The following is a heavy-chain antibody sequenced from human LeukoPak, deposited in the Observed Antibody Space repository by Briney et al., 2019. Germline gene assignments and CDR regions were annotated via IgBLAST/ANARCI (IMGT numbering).Heavy chain of an antibody. Sequence: ASVKVSCKASGYTFTSYAMHWVRQAPGQRLEWMGWINAGNGNTKYSQKFQGRVTITRDTSASTAYMELSSLRSEDTAVYYCARARITMVRGVYDAFDIWVQGTMVTVSS. CDR2: INAGNGNT. J-gene: IGHJ3*02. D-gene: IGHD3-10*01. CDR1: GYTFTSYA. V-gene: IGHV1-3*01. CDR3: ARARITMVRGVYDAFDI.